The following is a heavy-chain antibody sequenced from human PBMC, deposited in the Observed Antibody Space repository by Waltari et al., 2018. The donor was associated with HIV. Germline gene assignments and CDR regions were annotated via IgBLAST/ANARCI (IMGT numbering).Heavy chain of an antibody. CDR3: ARDSYYYDSSGFFPDF. CDR2: INLNSGDT. V-gene: IGHV1-2*06. CDR1: GNTFTAYY. D-gene: IGHD3-22*01. Sequence: QVQLVQPGAEVKKPGASVKVSCKASGNTFTAYYMHWVRQAPGQGLEWMGRINLNSGDTNYGQKFQGRVTMTRDTSISTAYMGLSRLRSDDTAVYYCARDSYYYDSSGFFPDFWGQGTLVTVSS. J-gene: IGHJ4*02.